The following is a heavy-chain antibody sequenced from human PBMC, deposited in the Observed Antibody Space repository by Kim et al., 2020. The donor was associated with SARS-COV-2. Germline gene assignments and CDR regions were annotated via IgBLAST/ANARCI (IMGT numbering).Heavy chain of an antibody. J-gene: IGHJ4*02. V-gene: IGHV4-34*01. CDR2: INHSGST. Sequence: SETLSLTCAVYGGSFSGYYWSWIRQPPGKGLEWIGEINHSGSTNYNPSLKSRVTISVDTSKNQFSLKLSSVTAADTAVYYCARGGIVVVVAATPGGFDYWGQGTLVTVSS. CDR1: GGSFSGYY. D-gene: IGHD2-15*01. CDR3: ARGGIVVVVAATPGGFDY.